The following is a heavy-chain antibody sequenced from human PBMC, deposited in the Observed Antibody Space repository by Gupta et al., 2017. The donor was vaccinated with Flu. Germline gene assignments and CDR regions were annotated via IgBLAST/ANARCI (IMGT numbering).Heavy chain of an antibody. CDR2: NNPNSGGT. V-gene: IGHV1-2*06. Sequence: PGQGLEWMGRNNPNSGGTKYAQKFQVRVTMTSDTSINTAYIELSSLRSDDTAVYYCARVQYCSTTSCYEPFDSWGQGTQASVSS. D-gene: IGHD2-2*01. CDR3: ARVQYCSTTSCYEPFDS. J-gene: IGHJ4*02.